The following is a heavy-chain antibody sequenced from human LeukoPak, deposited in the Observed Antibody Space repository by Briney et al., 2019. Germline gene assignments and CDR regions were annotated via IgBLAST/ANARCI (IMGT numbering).Heavy chain of an antibody. Sequence: NPSETLSLTCTVSGGSVRSRSYHWSWIRQPAGKGLEWIGRIFASGTTDYNPSLRSRLTMSLDTSKNQFSLTLRSVTAADTAVYYCARGGGTIFGAPADKWFDPWGQGTLVTVSS. V-gene: IGHV4-61*02. CDR2: IFASGTT. J-gene: IGHJ5*02. D-gene: IGHD3-3*02. CDR1: GGSVRSRSYH. CDR3: ARGGGTIFGAPADKWFDP.